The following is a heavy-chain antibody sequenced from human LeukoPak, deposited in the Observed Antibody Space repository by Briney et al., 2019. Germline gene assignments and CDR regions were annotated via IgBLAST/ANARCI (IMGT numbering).Heavy chain of an antibody. J-gene: IGHJ4*02. V-gene: IGHV4-34*01. D-gene: IGHD3-9*01. CDR2: INHSGST. Sequence: SETLSLTCAVYGGSFSGYYWSWIRQPPGKGLEWIGEINHSGSTDYNPSLKSRVTISVDTSKNQFSLKLSSVTAADTAVYYCARWVLTGYYVDYWGQGTLVTVSS. CDR1: GGSFSGYY. CDR3: ARWVLTGYYVDY.